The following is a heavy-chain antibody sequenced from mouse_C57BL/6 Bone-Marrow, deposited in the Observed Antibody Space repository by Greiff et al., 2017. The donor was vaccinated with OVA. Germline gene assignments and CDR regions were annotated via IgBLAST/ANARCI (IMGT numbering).Heavy chain of an antibody. CDR1: GYSFTGYF. CDR2: INPYNGDT. CDR3: ARGDYYGSSYDLDY. D-gene: IGHD1-1*01. Sequence: EVQLQQSGPELVKPGASVKISCKASGYSFTGYFMNWVKQSHGKSLEWIGRINPYNGDTFYNQKFKGKATLTADKSSSTAYMQLSSLTSEDSAVYFCARGDYYGSSYDLDYWGQGTTLTVSS. J-gene: IGHJ2*01. V-gene: IGHV1-20*01.